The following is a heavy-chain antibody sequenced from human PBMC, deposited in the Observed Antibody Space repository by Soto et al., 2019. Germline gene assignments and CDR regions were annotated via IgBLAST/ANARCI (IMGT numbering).Heavy chain of an antibody. CDR2: ISGGGNDR. V-gene: IGHV3-23*01. J-gene: IGHJ4*02. CDR3: ATSLYMVATDHEPFEY. CDR1: VFPFSSYA. Sequence: VGSLRLSCAASVFPFSSYAMSCVRHTPEKWLEWVAGISGGGNDRYYADFVQGRFTLSRDNSRNILYLQMSSLRADDTAMYFCATSLYMVATDHEPFEYWGQGTLVTVSS. D-gene: IGHD5-12*01.